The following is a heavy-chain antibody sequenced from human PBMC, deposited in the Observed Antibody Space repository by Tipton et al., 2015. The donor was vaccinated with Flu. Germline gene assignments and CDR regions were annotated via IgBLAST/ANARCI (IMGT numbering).Heavy chain of an antibody. CDR2: IYYRGTT. CDR3: ARDLVQDYRDQYFGMDV. V-gene: IGHV4-59*02. D-gene: IGHD4-11*01. CDR1: GGSVSPYY. J-gene: IGHJ6*02. Sequence: GSLRLSCTASGGSVSPYYWNWVRQSPGKGLEWVGYIYYRGTTGYNPSLKSRVTISVDTSKNQVSLKLTSVTAADTAVYYCARDLVQDYRDQYFGMDVWGQGTTVTVSS.